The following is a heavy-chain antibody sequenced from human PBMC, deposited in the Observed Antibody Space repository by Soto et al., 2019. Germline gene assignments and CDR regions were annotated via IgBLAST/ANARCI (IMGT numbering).Heavy chain of an antibody. CDR1: GDTFSSYA. Sequence: SVKVSCKASGDTFSSYAISWVRQAPGQGLEWMGGIIPIFGTANYAQKFQGRVTITADESTSTAYMELSSLRSEDTAVYYCARENVWGSYRSYYYYGMDVWGQGTTVT. V-gene: IGHV1-69*13. J-gene: IGHJ6*02. CDR2: IIPIFGTA. D-gene: IGHD3-16*02. CDR3: ARENVWGSYRSYYYYGMDV.